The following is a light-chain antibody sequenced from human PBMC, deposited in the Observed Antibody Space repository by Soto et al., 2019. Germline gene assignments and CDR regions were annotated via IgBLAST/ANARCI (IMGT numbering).Light chain of an antibody. J-gene: IGKJ5*01. V-gene: IGKV3-20*01. CDR1: QTINTIY. Sequence: EIVLTQSPGTLSLSPGDRATLSCKASQTINTIYLAWYQQKPGQAPRFLIYRASSRANGIPGRFSGSGSGTDFTLTISRLEPEDFAVYYCQQYGSSPITFGQGTRLEVK. CDR2: RAS. CDR3: QQYGSSPIT.